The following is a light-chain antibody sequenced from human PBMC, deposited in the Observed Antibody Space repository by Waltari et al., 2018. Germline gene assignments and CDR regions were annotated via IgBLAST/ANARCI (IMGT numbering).Light chain of an antibody. CDR2: SAN. CDR1: TGAVPRGYF. CDR3: LLFYGGAYV. J-gene: IGLJ1*01. V-gene: IGLV7-43*01. Sequence: QTVVTQEPSLTVSPGGTVTLTCASSTGAVPRGYFPTWFPQRPGQPPRSLIYSANNKHSWTPARFSGSLIGGKAALTLSGVQPEDEADYYCLLFYGGAYVFGTGTKLTVL.